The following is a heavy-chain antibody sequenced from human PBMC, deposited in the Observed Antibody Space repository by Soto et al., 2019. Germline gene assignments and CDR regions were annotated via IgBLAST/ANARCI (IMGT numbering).Heavy chain of an antibody. Sequence: PSETLSLTCAVSGGSISSSNWWRGVRQPPGKGLEWTGEIYHSGSTNYNPSLKSRVTISVDKSKNQFSLKLSSVTAADTAVYYCAGVPSSSRRDGDYWGQGTLVTVSS. J-gene: IGHJ4*02. CDR3: AGVPSSSRRDGDY. V-gene: IGHV4-4*02. CDR1: GGSISSSNW. CDR2: IYHSGST. D-gene: IGHD6-13*01.